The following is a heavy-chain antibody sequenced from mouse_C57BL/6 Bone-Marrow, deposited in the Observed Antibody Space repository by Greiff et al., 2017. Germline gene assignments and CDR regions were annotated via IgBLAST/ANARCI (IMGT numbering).Heavy chain of an antibody. J-gene: IGHJ1*03. CDR2: IYPGSGST. CDR3: ASPPFLPHWYFDV. CDR1: GYTFTSYW. V-gene: IGHV1-55*01. Sequence: VQLQQPGAELVKPGASVKMSCKASGYTFTSYWINWVKQRPGQGLEWIGDIYPGSGSTNYNEKLKRKATLTVDKSSSTAYMLLSHLTSTDAVVYYCASPPFLPHWYFDVWGTGTTVTVSS.